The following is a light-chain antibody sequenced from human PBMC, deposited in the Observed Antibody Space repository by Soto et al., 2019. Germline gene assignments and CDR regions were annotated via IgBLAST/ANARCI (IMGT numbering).Light chain of an antibody. CDR3: ATWDDSVSGQV. CDR2: NYS. V-gene: IGLV1-44*01. CDR1: ESNIENNA. Sequence: QSVLIQPPSTSATPGQRVTFSCSGSESNIENNAVNWYQHLPGAAPKLVIYNYSQRPSGVPDRFSGSRSGTSASLAISGLQSEDEGVYYCATWDDSVSGQVFGGGTKLTVL. J-gene: IGLJ2*01.